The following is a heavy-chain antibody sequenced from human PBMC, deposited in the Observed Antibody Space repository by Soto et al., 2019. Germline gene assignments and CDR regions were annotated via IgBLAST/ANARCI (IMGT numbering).Heavy chain of an antibody. D-gene: IGHD2-2*01. Sequence: PGGSLRLSCAASGFTFSSYAMRCVRQAPGKGLEWFSAISGSGGITYYADSVKGRFTISRDHPKNTLYLQMNSLRAEDTAVYYCANFYCSSTSCKLRYYYYGMDVWGQGTTVNVSS. V-gene: IGHV3-23*01. CDR1: GFTFSSYA. CDR3: ANFYCSSTSCKLRYYYYGMDV. J-gene: IGHJ6*02. CDR2: ISGSGGIT.